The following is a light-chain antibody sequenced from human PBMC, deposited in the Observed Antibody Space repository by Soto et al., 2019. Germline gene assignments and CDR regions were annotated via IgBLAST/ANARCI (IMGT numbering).Light chain of an antibody. V-gene: IGKV1-9*01. J-gene: IGKJ3*01. CDR2: AAS. Sequence: IQLTQSPSSLSASVGDRVTITCRASQAISSYLAWYQQKPGKAPKLLIYAASTLQSGVPSRFSGSGSGTEFTLTSSSLQPEDVATYYCQQLNSYPRAFGPGTKVDIK. CDR1: QAISSY. CDR3: QQLNSYPRA.